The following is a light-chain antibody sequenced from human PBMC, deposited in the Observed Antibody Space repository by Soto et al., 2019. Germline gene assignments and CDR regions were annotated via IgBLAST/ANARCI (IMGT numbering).Light chain of an antibody. Sequence: EIVMTQSPATLSVSPGERATLSCRASQSVGSNLAWYQQKPGQAPRLLIYDISTRATGIPARFSGSGSGTEFIFTISSLQSEDFVVYYCQQYHSWPLTFGGGTKVDIK. V-gene: IGKV3-15*01. CDR3: QQYHSWPLT. CDR1: QSVGSN. J-gene: IGKJ4*01. CDR2: DIS.